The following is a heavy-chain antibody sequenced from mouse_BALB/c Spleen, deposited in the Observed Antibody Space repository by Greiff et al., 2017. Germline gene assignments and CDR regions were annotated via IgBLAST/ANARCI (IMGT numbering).Heavy chain of an antibody. V-gene: IGHV1S137*01. CDR3: ASRTGAAWFAY. CDR2: ISTYYGDA. Sequence: QVQLKQSGAELVRPGVSVKISCKGSGYTFTDYAMHWVKQSHAKSLEWIGVISTYYGDASYNQKFKGKATMTVDKSSSTAYMELARLTSEDSAIYYCASRTGAAWFAYWGQGTLVTVSA. J-gene: IGHJ3*01. D-gene: IGHD3-3*01. CDR1: GYTFTDYA.